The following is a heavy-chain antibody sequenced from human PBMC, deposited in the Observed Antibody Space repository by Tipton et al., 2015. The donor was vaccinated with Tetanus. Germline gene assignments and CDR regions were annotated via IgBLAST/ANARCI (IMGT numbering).Heavy chain of an antibody. CDR1: GDSVSTGNFY. D-gene: IGHD4-11*01. J-gene: IGHJ3*02. Sequence: TLSLTCTVSGDSVSTGNFYWSWIRQPPGKGLEWIAFIHHSGLAFSEPSLKSRVSISIDTYQNQISLRLTSVTAADTAVYFCARNVYTVTNDAFDIWGHGTLVNVSS. CDR3: ARNVYTVTNDAFDI. CDR2: IHHSGLA. V-gene: IGHV4-30-4*01.